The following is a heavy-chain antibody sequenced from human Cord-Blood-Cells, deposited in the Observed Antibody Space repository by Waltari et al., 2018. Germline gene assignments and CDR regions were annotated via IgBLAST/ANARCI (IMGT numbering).Heavy chain of an antibody. V-gene: IGHV4-34*01. CDR2: IKQSRST. CDR1: GGSFSGYY. Sequence: QVQLQQWVAGLLTPSEPLSLTCAVYGGSFSGYYWSLIRQPPGKGLEWIGEIKQSRSTNYNPYLKSRVTIAVDTSKNQFSLRLSSVTAADTAVYYCERGNIVGATTGNWFDPWGQGTLVTVSS. J-gene: IGHJ5*02. D-gene: IGHD1-26*01. CDR3: ERGNIVGATTGNWFDP.